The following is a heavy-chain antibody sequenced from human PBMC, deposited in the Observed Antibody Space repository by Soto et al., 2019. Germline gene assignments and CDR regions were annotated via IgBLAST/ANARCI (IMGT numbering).Heavy chain of an antibody. Sequence: PGGSRRLSCAASGFTFSSYSMNWVRQAPGKGLEWVSSISSSSSYIYYADSVKGRFTISRDNAKNSLYLQMNSLRAEDTAVYYCARTLFRSYGMDVWGQGTTVTV. CDR1: GFTFSSYS. CDR3: ARTLFRSYGMDV. V-gene: IGHV3-21*01. CDR2: ISSSSSYI. J-gene: IGHJ6*02.